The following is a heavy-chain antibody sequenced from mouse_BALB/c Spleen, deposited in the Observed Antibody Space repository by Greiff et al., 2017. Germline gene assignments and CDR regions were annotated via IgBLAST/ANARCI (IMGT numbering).Heavy chain of an antibody. J-gene: IGHJ4*01. V-gene: IGHV14-1*01. CDR3: ARGSNAYYYAMDY. Sequence: EVQLQQSGAELVRPGASVKLSCTASGFNIKDYNMHWVRQRPEQGLEWIGWIDPGNGDTEYAPRLQGKATMTADRSSNTAYLQLSSLTSEDTAVEYCARGSNAYYYAMDYWGQGPSVTASS. CDR1: GFNIKDYN. CDR2: IDPGNGDT. D-gene: IGHD1-1*01.